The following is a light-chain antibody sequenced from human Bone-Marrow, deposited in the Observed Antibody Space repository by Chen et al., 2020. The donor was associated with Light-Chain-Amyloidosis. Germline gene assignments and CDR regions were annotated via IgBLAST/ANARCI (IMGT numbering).Light chain of an antibody. CDR3: ATWDSSLTVWM. J-gene: IGLJ3*02. Sequence: QSVLTQPPSVSAAPGQKVTISCSGSTSNLAINYVSWYQQLPGTSPKLLFYENNDRPSEIPDRFSGTKSGTSATLGVAGLQTGDEADYYCATWDSSLTVWMFGGGTKLTVL. CDR2: ENN. CDR1: TSNLAINY. V-gene: IGLV1-51*02.